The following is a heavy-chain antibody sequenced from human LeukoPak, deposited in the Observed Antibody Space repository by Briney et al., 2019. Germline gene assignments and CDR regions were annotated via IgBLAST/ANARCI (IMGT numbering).Heavy chain of an antibody. V-gene: IGHV4-34*01. CDR3: ARMAGYYDSSGYYDERGYFDY. J-gene: IGHJ4*02. CDR2: INHSGST. D-gene: IGHD3-22*01. CDR1: GGSFSGYY. Sequence: SETLSLTCAVYGGSFSGYYWSWIRQPPGKGLEWIGEINHSGSTNYNPSLKSRVTISVDTSKNQFSLKLSSVTAADTAVYYCARMAGYYDSSGYYDERGYFDYWGQGTLVTVSS.